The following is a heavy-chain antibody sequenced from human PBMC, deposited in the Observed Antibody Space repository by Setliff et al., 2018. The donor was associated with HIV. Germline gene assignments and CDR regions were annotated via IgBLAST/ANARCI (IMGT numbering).Heavy chain of an antibody. CDR3: ARMYSGYDWSPAGARTGYFDY. CDR1: GYSISSGYY. J-gene: IGHJ4*02. CDR2: IYHSGST. V-gene: IGHV4-38-2*01. D-gene: IGHD5-12*01. Sequence: SETLSLTCAVSGYSISSGYYWGWTRQPPGKGLEWIGSIYHSGSTYYNPSLKSRVTISVDTSKNQFSLKLSSVTAADTAVYYCARMYSGYDWSPAGARTGYFDYWGQGTLVTVS.